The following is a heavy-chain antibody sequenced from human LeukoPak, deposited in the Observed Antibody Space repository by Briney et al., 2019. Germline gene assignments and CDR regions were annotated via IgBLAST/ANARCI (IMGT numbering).Heavy chain of an antibody. CDR2: ISSSGSTI. CDR3: ARVRGDYYYYYYYYMDV. J-gene: IGHJ6*03. D-gene: IGHD2-21*01. CDR1: GFTFSDYY. Sequence: GGSLRLSCAASGFTFSDYYMSWIRQAPGKGLEWVSYISSSGSTIYYADSVRGRFTISRDNAKNSLYLQMNSLRAEDTAVYYCARVRGDYYYYYYYYMDVWGKGTTVTVSS. V-gene: IGHV3-11*04.